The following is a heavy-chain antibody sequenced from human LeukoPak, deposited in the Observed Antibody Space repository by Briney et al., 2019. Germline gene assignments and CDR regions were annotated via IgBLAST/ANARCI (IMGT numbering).Heavy chain of an antibody. CDR2: VYMGGTT. D-gene: IGHD5-18*01. CDR3: ARGLLRDGYTYTYSFDY. V-gene: IGHV3-66*01. CDR1: GFTVSTNY. J-gene: IGHJ4*02. Sequence: TGESLRLSCAASGFTVSTNYMNWVRQAPGKGLEWVSVVYMGGTTYYADSVKGRFTISRDSTKNTIYLQMNNLRAEDTAVYYCARGLLRDGYTYTYSFDYWGQGALVTVSS.